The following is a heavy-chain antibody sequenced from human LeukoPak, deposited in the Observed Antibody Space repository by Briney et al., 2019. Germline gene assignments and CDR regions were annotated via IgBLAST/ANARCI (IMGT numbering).Heavy chain of an antibody. CDR2: IYSDGST. J-gene: IGHJ4*02. D-gene: IGHD3-22*01. CDR1: GFTVSSNY. Sequence: GGSLRLSCAASGFTVSSNYMSWVRQAPGKGLAWVSVIYSDGSTYYADPVKGRFTISRDNSKNTLYLQMNSLRAEDTAVYYCARDKEGGYDDWGQGTLVTVSS. V-gene: IGHV3-53*01. CDR3: ARDKEGGYDD.